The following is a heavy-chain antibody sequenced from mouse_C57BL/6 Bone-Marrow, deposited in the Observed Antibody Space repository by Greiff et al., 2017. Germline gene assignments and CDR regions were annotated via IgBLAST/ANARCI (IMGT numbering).Heavy chain of an antibody. V-gene: IGHV14-2*01. Sequence: VQLKESGAELVKPGASVKLSCTASGFNIKDYYMHWVKQRTEQGLEWIGRIDPEDGETKYASKFQGKATITADTSSNTAYLQLSSLTSEDTAVYYCAGRWLLAMDYWGQGTSVTVSS. CDR1: GFNIKDYY. CDR3: AGRWLLAMDY. J-gene: IGHJ4*01. D-gene: IGHD2-3*01. CDR2: IDPEDGET.